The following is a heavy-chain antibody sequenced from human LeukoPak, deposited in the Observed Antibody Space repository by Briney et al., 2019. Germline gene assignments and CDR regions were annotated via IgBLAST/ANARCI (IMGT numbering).Heavy chain of an antibody. CDR2: MSRNGGTT. V-gene: IGHV3-20*04. D-gene: IGHD3-9*01. CDR3: AREVREYYDILTDFVAALDAFDI. Sequence: PGGSLRLSCAASGFTFDDFGMGWVRQVPGKGLEWVSGMSRNGGTTGYADSVKGRFTISRDNAKNSLYLQMNSLRAEDTAVYYCAREVREYYDILTDFVAALDAFDIWGQGTMVTVSS. CDR1: GFTFDDFG. J-gene: IGHJ3*02.